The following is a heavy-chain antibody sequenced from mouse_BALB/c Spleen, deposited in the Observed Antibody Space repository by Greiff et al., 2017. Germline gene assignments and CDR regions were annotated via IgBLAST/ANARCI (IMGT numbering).Heavy chain of an antibody. CDR1: GYTFTSYT. D-gene: IGHD1-1*01. V-gene: IGHV1-4*02. CDR2: INPSSGYT. J-gene: IGHJ4*01. Sequence: QVQLQQSAAELARPGASVKMSCKASGYTFTSYTLHWVKQRPGQGLAWIGYINPSSGYTEYNQKFKDKTTLTADKSSSTAYMQLSSLTSEDSAVYYCATHPSTDYAMDDWGQGTSVTVSS. CDR3: ATHPSTDYAMDD.